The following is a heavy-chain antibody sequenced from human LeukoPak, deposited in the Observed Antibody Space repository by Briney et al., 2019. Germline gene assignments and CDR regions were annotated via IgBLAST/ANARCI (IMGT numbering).Heavy chain of an antibody. J-gene: IGHJ4*02. V-gene: IGHV4-4*07. CDR3: ARGQIVGEDFDY. CDR2: IYTSGST. D-gene: IGHD2/OR15-2a*01. Sequence: PSETLSLTCTVSGGSIRSYDWSWVRQPAGQGLELIGHIYTSGSTNYTPSLKSRVTISVDTSKNQFSLKLSSVTAADTAVYYCARGQIVGEDFDYWGQGTLVTVSS. CDR1: GGSIRSYD.